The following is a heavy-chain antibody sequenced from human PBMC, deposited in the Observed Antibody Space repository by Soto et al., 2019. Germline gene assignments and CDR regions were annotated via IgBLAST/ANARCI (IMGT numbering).Heavy chain of an antibody. CDR3: TRDRQYIVVVVAAVDAFDI. V-gene: IGHV3-49*03. D-gene: IGHD2-15*01. Sequence: GGSLRLSCTASGFTFGDYAMSWFRQAPGKGLEWVGFIRSKAYGGTTEYAASVKGRFTISRDDSKSIAYLQMNSLKTEDTAVYYCTRDRQYIVVVVAAVDAFDIWGQGTMVTVSS. CDR1: GFTFGDYA. CDR2: IRSKAYGGTT. J-gene: IGHJ3*02.